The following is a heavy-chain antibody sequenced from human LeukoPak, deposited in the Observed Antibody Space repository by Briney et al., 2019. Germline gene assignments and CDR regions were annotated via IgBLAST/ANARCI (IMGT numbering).Heavy chain of an antibody. V-gene: IGHV3-74*01. J-gene: IGHJ4*02. Sequence: PGGSLRLSCAASGFTFSSYWMHWVRQAPGKGLVWVSHINSDGSTTSYADSVKGRFAISRDNAKNSLYLQMNSLRAEDTALYYCAKNSYDYVWGSYRYAGVDYWDQGTLVTVSS. D-gene: IGHD3-16*02. CDR1: GFTFSSYW. CDR2: INSDGSTT. CDR3: AKNSYDYVWGSYRYAGVDY.